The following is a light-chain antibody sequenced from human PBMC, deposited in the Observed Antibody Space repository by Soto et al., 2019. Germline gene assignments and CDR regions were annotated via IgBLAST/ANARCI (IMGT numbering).Light chain of an antibody. CDR3: QHYNSYSEA. V-gene: IGKV1-5*01. CDR2: AAS. CDR1: QSISNY. J-gene: IGKJ1*01. Sequence: DIQMTQSPSSLSASVGDRVTITCRASQSISNYVNWYQQKPGKAPKLLIYAASNLQSGVPSRFSGSGSGTEFTLTISSLQPDDFATYYCQHYNSYSEAFGQGTKV.